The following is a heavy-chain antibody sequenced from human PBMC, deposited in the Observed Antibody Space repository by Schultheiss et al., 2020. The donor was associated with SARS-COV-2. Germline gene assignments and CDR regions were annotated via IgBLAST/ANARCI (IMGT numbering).Heavy chain of an antibody. CDR1: GFTFSSYS. CDR2: ISSSSSTI. D-gene: IGHD4-11*01. CDR3: AKDLDTVTHYHYYMDV. J-gene: IGHJ6*03. V-gene: IGHV3-48*01. Sequence: GGSLRLSCAASGFTFSSYSMNWVRQAPGKGLEWVSYISSSSSTIYYADSVKGRFTISRDNSKNTLYLQMNSLRAEDTAVYYCAKDLDTVTHYHYYMDVWGKGTTVTVSS.